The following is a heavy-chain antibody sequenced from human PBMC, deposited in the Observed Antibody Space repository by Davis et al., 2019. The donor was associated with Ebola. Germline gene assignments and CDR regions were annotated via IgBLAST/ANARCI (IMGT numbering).Heavy chain of an antibody. Sequence: GSLRLSCAASGFSFSSNAMSWVRQAPGKGLEWVSGISGSGATTYYADSVKGRLTISRDNSKNTVSLQMNSLRAEDTAVYYCARRVEMTTGGIYNWLDPWGQGTLVTVSS. CDR1: GFSFSSNA. J-gene: IGHJ5*02. CDR2: ISGSGATT. V-gene: IGHV3-23*01. D-gene: IGHD4-11*01. CDR3: ARRVEMTTGGIYNWLDP.